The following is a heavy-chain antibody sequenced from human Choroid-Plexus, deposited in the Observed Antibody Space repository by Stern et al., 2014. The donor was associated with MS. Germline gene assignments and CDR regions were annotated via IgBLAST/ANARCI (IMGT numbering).Heavy chain of an antibody. CDR3: ARRDCSGGGCYMGVSH. Sequence: QMQLVQSGAEVKKPGASVKVSCKASGYTFTSHDLNWVRQATGQGLEWMGWINPNNGNTGYAQKFQDRVTMTRDTSISTAYMELSSLASEDTAVYYCARRDCSGGGCYMGVSHWGQGTLVTVSS. V-gene: IGHV1-8*01. D-gene: IGHD2-15*01. CDR1: GYTFTSHD. J-gene: IGHJ4*02. CDR2: INPNNGNT.